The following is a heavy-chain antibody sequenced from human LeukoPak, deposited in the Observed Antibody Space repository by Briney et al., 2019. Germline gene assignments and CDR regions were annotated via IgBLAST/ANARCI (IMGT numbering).Heavy chain of an antibody. D-gene: IGHD6-13*01. V-gene: IGHV3-74*01. Sequence: GGSLRLSCAASGFTFSSYWMHWVRQAQGQGLVWVSRINSDGSSTSYADSVKGRFTISRDNAKNTLYLQMNSLRAEDTAVYYCAREGSSLPFDYWGQGTLVTVSS. J-gene: IGHJ4*02. CDR1: GFTFSSYW. CDR2: INSDGSST. CDR3: AREGSSLPFDY.